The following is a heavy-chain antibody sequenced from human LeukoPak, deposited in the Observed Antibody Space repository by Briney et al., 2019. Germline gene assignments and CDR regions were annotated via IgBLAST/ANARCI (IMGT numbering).Heavy chain of an antibody. V-gene: IGHV3-7*01. Sequence: GGSLRLSCAASGFTFSSYWMSWVRQAPGKGLEWVANIKQDGSEKYYVDSVKGRFTISRDNAKNSLCLQMNSLRAEDTAVYYCARDETYCSGTSCQNKYYSYYYYMDVWGKGTTVTVSS. J-gene: IGHJ6*03. CDR1: GFTFSSYW. CDR3: ARDETYCSGTSCQNKYYSYYYYMDV. CDR2: IKQDGSEK. D-gene: IGHD2-2*01.